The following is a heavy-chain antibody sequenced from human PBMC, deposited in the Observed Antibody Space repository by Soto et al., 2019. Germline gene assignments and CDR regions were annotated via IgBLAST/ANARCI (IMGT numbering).Heavy chain of an antibody. Sequence: QVQLVESGGGVVQPGRSLRLSCEGSGFIFNKYGMHWVRQAPGKGLEWVAIIWYDGSNDFYVDSVKGRFTISKDNSKNKVYLEMDSLRVEDTAIYYCARAGVENWLDPWGQGTLVTVSS. CDR2: IWYDGSND. J-gene: IGHJ5*02. CDR1: GFIFNKYG. CDR3: ARAGVENWLDP. D-gene: IGHD3-10*01. V-gene: IGHV3-33*01.